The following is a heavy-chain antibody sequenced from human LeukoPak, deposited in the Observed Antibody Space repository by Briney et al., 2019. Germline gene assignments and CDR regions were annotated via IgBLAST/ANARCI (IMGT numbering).Heavy chain of an antibody. CDR1: GYTFTSYY. J-gene: IGHJ4*02. V-gene: IGHV1-46*01. CDR3: ARDGDGVCLY. CDR2: INPSGGST. Sequence: ASVKVSCKASGYTFTSYYMHWVRQAPGQGLEWMGIINPSGGSTSYAQKLQGRVTMTTDTSTSTAYMELRSLRSDDTAVYYCARDGDGVCLYWGQGTLVTVSS. D-gene: IGHD2-8*01.